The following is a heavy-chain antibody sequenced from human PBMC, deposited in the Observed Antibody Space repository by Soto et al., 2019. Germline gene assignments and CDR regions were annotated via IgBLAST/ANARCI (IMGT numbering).Heavy chain of an antibody. CDR3: ARDWGSPPGPHAFDI. CDR1: GYSISSGYY. V-gene: IGHV4-38-2*02. Sequence: SETLSLTCAVSGYSISSGYYWGFIRQPPGKGLEWIGSIYHSGSTYYNPSLKSRVTISVDTSKNQFSLKLSSVTAADTAVYYCARDWGSPPGPHAFDIWGQGTMVTVSS. J-gene: IGHJ3*02. CDR2: IYHSGST. D-gene: IGHD3-16*01.